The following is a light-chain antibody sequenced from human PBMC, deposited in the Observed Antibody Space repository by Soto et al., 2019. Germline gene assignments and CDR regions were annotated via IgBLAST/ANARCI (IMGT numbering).Light chain of an antibody. CDR1: QSVSSN. CDR3: QHRMNWPLT. J-gene: IGKJ5*01. Sequence: EIVMTQSPFTLSVSPGERATLSCRAGQSVSSNLALYQQKPGQTPRLLIYDASNRATGIPARFSGSGSETDFTLTISSLEPEDFAVYYCQHRMNWPLTFGQGTRLEIK. V-gene: IGKV3-11*01. CDR2: DAS.